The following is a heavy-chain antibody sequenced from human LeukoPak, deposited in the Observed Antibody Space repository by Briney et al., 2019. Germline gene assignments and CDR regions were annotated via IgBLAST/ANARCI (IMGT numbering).Heavy chain of an antibody. Sequence: SETLSLTCAVYGGSFSGYYWSWIRQPPGKGLEWIGEINHSGSTNYNLSLKSRVTISVDTSKNQFSLKLSSVTAADTAVYYCARDNDQGDYWGQGTLVTVSS. V-gene: IGHV4-34*01. CDR1: GGSFSGYY. J-gene: IGHJ4*02. CDR2: INHSGST. D-gene: IGHD5-24*01. CDR3: ARDNDQGDY.